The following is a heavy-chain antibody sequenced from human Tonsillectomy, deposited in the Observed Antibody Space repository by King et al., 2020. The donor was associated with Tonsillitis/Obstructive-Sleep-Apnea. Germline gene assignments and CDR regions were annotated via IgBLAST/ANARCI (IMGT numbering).Heavy chain of an antibody. D-gene: IGHD3-10*01. CDR2: ISGSGGST. J-gene: IGHJ3*02. CDR3: AKDSRLLWFGELLRMTAFDI. V-gene: IGHV3-23*04. CDR1: GFTFSSYA. Sequence: VQLVESGGGLVQPGGSLRLSCAASGFTFSSYAMSWVRQAPGKGLEWVSAISGSGGSTYYAGSVKGRFTISRDNSKNTLYLQMNSLRAEDTAVYYCAKDSRLLWFGELLRMTAFDIWGHGTMVTVSS.